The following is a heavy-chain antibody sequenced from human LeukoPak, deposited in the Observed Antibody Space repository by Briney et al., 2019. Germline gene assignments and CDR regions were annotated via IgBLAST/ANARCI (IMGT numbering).Heavy chain of an antibody. CDR3: ARGRTPSREY. CDR1: GGSFSGYY. J-gene: IGHJ4*02. Sequence: KPSETLSLTCAVYGGSFSGYYWSWIRQPPGKGLEWIGEINHSGSTNYNPYLKSRVTISVDTSKNQFSLKLSSVTAADTAVYYCARGRTPSREYWGQGTLVTVSS. V-gene: IGHV4-34*01. CDR2: INHSGST. D-gene: IGHD2-15*01.